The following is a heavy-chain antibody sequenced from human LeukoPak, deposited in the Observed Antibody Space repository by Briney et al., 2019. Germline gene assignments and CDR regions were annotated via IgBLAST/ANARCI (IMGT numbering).Heavy chain of an antibody. CDR1: GYSISSGYY. CDR2: IYHSGST. Sequence: SETLSLTCTVSGYSISSGYYWGWIRQPPGKGLEWIGSIYHSGSTYYNPSLKSRVTISVDTSKNQFSLKLTSVTAADTAVYYCARDRVDYYDSTGLLDYWGQGTLVTVSS. V-gene: IGHV4-38-2*02. CDR3: ARDRVDYYDSTGLLDY. D-gene: IGHD3-22*01. J-gene: IGHJ4*02.